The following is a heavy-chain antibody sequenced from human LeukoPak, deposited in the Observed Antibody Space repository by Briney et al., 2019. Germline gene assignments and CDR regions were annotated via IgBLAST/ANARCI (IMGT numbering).Heavy chain of an antibody. CDR2: INPNSGGT. CDR3: ARDLGSYPNDY. D-gene: IGHD2-15*01. Sequence: ASVTVSCKASGYTFTGYYMHWVRQAPGQGLEWMGWINPNSGGTNYAQKFQGRVTITRDTSISTAYMELSRLRSDDTAVYYCARDLGSYPNDYWGQGTLVTVSS. CDR1: GYTFTGYY. J-gene: IGHJ4*02. V-gene: IGHV1-2*02.